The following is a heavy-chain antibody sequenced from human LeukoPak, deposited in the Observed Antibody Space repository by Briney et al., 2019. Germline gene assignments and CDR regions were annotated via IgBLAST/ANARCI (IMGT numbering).Heavy chain of an antibody. CDR1: GLTFSDYS. Sequence: SGGSLRLSCAASGLTFSDYSMNWVRQAPGKGLEWVSSISRNSRHVYYGGSVWGRFTISGDDARNSLFLEMNSLRAEDMAVYYYVRDFMGMGGTTAYLHYWGQGTLVTVSS. CDR2: ISRNSRHV. J-gene: IGHJ1*01. CDR3: VRDFMGMGGTTAYLHY. D-gene: IGHD1-26*01. V-gene: IGHV3-21*01.